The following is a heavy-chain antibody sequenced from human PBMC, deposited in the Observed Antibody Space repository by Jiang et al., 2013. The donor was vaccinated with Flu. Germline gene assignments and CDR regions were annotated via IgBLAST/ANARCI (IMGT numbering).Heavy chain of an antibody. D-gene: IGHD3-9*01. CDR3: ASWPHYNTNHYNYGMDV. CDR1: GGSISNGDYY. J-gene: IGHJ6*02. Sequence: GLLKPSETLSLTCTVSGGSISNGDYYWGWIRQPPGKGLEWIGEINHSGSTNYNPSLKSRVTISVDTSKNQFSLKLSSVTAADTAVYYCASWPHYNTNHYNYGMDVWGQGTTVTVSS. V-gene: IGHV4-39*07. CDR2: INHSGST.